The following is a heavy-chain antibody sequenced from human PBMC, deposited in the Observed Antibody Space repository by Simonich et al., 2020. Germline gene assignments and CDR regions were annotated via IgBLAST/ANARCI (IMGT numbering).Heavy chain of an antibody. J-gene: IGHJ1*01. CDR1: GGSFSGYY. CDR3: ARGLRVAAAGTAFQH. D-gene: IGHD6-13*01. CDR2: INHSGNP. V-gene: IGHV4-34*01. Sequence: QVQLQQWGAGLLKPSETLSLTCAVYGGSFSGYYWSWIRQPPGKGLEWIGEINHSGNPNYTPFLKSRVTISVDTSKNQFSLKLSSVTAADTAVYYCARGLRVAAAGTAFQHWGQGTLVTVSS.